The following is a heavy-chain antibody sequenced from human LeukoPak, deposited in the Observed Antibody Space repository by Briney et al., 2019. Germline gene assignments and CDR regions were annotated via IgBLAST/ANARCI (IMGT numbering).Heavy chain of an antibody. J-gene: IGHJ4*02. Sequence: PSQTLSLTCTVSGGSISSGDYYWSWIRQPPGKGLEWIGYIYYSGSTYYNPSLKSRVTISVDTSKNQFSLKPSSVTAADTAVYYCARGIAAAAPADYFDYWGQGTLVTVSS. D-gene: IGHD6-13*01. CDR3: ARGIAAAAPADYFDY. CDR1: GGSISSGDYY. CDR2: IYYSGST. V-gene: IGHV4-30-4*01.